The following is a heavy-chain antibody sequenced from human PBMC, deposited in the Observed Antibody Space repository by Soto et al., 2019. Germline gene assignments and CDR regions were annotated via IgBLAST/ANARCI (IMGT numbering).Heavy chain of an antibody. CDR2: IYPGDSDT. CDR1: GYSFTSYW. J-gene: IGHJ1*01. D-gene: IGHD3-22*01. V-gene: IGHV5-51*01. Sequence: EVQLVQSGAEVKKPGESLKISCKGSGYSFTSYWIGWVRQMPGKGLEWMGIIYPGDSDTRYSPSFQGQVTISADKSISTAYLQWSSLKASDTAMYYCARSPTSYDSSGYPRAEYFQHWGQGTLVTVSS. CDR3: ARSPTSYDSSGYPRAEYFQH.